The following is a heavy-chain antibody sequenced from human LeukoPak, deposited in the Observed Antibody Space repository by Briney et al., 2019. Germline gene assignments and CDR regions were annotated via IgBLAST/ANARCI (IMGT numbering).Heavy chain of an antibody. V-gene: IGHV4-39*07. CDR1: GGSISSSSYY. Sequence: SETLSLTCTVSGGSISSSSYYWGWIRQPPGKGLEWIGSIYYSGSTYYNPSLKSRVTISVDTSKNQFSLKLSSVTAADTAVYYCARIPRPDMVPSGYYFDYWGQGTLVTVS. J-gene: IGHJ4*02. D-gene: IGHD3-10*01. CDR3: ARIPRPDMVPSGYYFDY. CDR2: IYYSGST.